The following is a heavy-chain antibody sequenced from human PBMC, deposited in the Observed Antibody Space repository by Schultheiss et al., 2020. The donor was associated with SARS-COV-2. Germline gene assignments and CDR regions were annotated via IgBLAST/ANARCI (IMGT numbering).Heavy chain of an antibody. V-gene: IGHV4-39*07. Sequence: SETLSLTCTVSGGSISSYYWGWIRQPPGKGLEWIGSIYYSGSTYYNSSLKSRVTISVDTSKNQFSLKLSSVTAADTAVYYCARKYIVVVPAAPWFDPWGQGTLVTVAS. D-gene: IGHD2-2*01. CDR1: GGSISSYY. CDR2: IYYSGST. CDR3: ARKYIVVVPAAPWFDP. J-gene: IGHJ5*02.